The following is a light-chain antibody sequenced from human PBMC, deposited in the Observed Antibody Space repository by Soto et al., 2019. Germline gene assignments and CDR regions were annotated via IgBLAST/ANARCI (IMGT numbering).Light chain of an antibody. Sequence: QSVLTQPPSVSGAPGQRVTISCTGASSNVGPAHALHWSPHIPGTAPKLLICADNSRRAGVPGRFSASTSGTSASLAITGLQAEDEADYYCQSFDNGLLAYVFGTGTKVTVL. CDR1: SSNVGPAHA. J-gene: IGLJ1*01. V-gene: IGLV1-40*01. CDR2: ADN. CDR3: QSFDNGLLAYV.